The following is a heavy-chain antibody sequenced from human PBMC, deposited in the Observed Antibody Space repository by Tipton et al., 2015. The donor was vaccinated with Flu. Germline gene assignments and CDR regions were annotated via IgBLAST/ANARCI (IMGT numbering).Heavy chain of an antibody. Sequence: SLRLSCAASGFTFSGSAMHWVRQASGKGLEWVGRIRSKANSYATAYAASVKGRFTISRDDSKNTAYLQMNSLKTEDTAVYYCTRHDGIAVADYWGQGTLVTVSS. CDR2: IRSKANSYAT. J-gene: IGHJ4*02. CDR3: TRHDGIAVADY. V-gene: IGHV3-73*01. D-gene: IGHD6-19*01. CDR1: GFTFSGSA.